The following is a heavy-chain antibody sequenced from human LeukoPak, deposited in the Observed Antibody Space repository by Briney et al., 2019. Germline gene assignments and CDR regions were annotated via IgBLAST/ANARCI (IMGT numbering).Heavy chain of an antibody. Sequence: SSETLSLTCAVYGGSFSGYYWSWIRQPPGKGLEWIGEINHSGSTNYNPSLKSRVTISVDTSKNQFSLKLSSVTAADTAVYYCARFKGTRDCSGGSCYSEGNERNNWFDPWGQGTLVTVSS. CDR3: ARFKGTRDCSGGSCYSEGNERNNWFDP. CDR2: INHSGST. D-gene: IGHD2-15*01. J-gene: IGHJ5*02. V-gene: IGHV4-34*01. CDR1: GGSFSGYY.